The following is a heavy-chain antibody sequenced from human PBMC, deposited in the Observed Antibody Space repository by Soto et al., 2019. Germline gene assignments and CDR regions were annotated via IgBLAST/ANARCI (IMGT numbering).Heavy chain of an antibody. V-gene: IGHV4-4*02. J-gene: IGHJ4*02. Sequence: PSETLSLTCAVSGGSISSSNWWSWVRQPPGKGLEWIGGIYYSGRSYYNPSLKSRVTMSVDTSKNQFSLTLNSVTAADAAVYYCARQRTTVVTQAYFDHWGQGTLVTVSS. CDR2: IYYSGRS. CDR1: GGSISSSNW. D-gene: IGHD4-17*01. CDR3: ARQRTTVVTQAYFDH.